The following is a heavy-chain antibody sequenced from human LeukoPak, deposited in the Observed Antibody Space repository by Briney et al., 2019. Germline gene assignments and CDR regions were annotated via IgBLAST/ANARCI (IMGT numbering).Heavy chain of an antibody. D-gene: IGHD6-13*01. J-gene: IGHJ4*02. CDR2: IYTSGST. V-gene: IGHV4-4*07. CDR3: ARGPGGAAAGTRFFDY. Sequence: SETLSLTCTVSGGSISSYYWSWIRQPAGKGLEWIGRIYTSGSTNYNPSLKSRVTMSVDTSKNQFSLKLSSVTAADAAVYYCARGPGGAAAGTRFFDYWGQGTLVTVSS. CDR1: GGSISSYY.